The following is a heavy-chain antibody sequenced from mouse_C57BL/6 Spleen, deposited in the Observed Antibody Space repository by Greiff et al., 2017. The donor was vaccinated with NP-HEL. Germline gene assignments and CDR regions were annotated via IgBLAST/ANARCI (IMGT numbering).Heavy chain of an antibody. D-gene: IGHD2-4*01. Sequence: QVQLQQSGAELVRPGSSVKLSCKASGYTFTSYWMHWVKQRPIQGLEWIGNIDTSDSETHYNQKFKDKATLTVDKSSSTAYMQLSSLTSEDSAVYYCARRGYYDYYYFDYWGHGTTLTVSS. J-gene: IGHJ2*01. V-gene: IGHV1-52*01. CDR1: GYTFTSYW. CDR3: ARRGYYDYYYFDY. CDR2: IDTSDSET.